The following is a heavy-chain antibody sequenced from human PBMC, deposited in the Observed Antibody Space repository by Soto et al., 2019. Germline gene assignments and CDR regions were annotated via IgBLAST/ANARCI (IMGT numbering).Heavy chain of an antibody. CDR1: GFTFSIYA. CDR3: AKDQSNSNPLYYFDF. J-gene: IGHJ4*02. CDR2: MSRTGDNT. V-gene: IGHV3-23*01. Sequence: PGGSLRLSCAASGFTFSIYAMTWVRQSPGKGLEWVSSMSRTGDNTYYADSVKGRFTISRDNSKNTLYLQMNSLRAEDTAIYYCAKDQSNSNPLYYFDFLGPGTLVTVSS. D-gene: IGHD3-22*01.